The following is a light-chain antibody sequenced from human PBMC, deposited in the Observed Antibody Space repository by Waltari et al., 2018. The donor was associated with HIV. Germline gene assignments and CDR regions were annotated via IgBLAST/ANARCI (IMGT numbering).Light chain of an antibody. J-gene: IGKJ2*03. V-gene: IGKV3-20*01. CDR1: QSVSSSY. CDR3: QQYGSSPPYS. CDR2: GAS. Sequence: EIVLTQSPGTLSLSPGESANLPCRASQSVSSSYLAWYQQKPGQAPRLLIYGASSRATGIPDRFSGSGSGTDFTLTISRLEPEDFAVYYCQQYGSSPPYSFGQGTKLEIK.